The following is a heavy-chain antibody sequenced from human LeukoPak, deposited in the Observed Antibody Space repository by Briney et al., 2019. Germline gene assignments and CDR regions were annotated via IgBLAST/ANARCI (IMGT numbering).Heavy chain of an antibody. CDR1: GFTFSSYS. CDR2: ISSSSSYI. D-gene: IGHD5-24*01. Sequence: PGGSLRLSCAASGFTFSSYSMNWVRQAPGKGLEWVSSISSSSSYIYYADSVKGRFTISRDNAKNPLYLQMNSLRAEDTAVYYCARVLESEMATIGATDYWGQGTLVTVSS. J-gene: IGHJ4*02. V-gene: IGHV3-21*01. CDR3: ARVLESEMATIGATDY.